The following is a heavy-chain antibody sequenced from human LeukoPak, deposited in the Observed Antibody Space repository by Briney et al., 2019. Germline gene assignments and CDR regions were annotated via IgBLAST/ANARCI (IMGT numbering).Heavy chain of an antibody. D-gene: IGHD3-3*01. V-gene: IGHV1-69*13. CDR2: IIPIFGTA. CDR1: GGTFSSYA. J-gene: IGHJ5*02. CDR3: AGAGDNDFWSGSDGGDNWFDP. Sequence: SVKVSCKASGGTFSSYAISWVRQAPGQGLEWMGGIIPIFGTANYAQKFQGRVTITADESTSTAYMELSSLRSEDTAVYYCAGAGDNDFWSGSDGGDNWFDPWGQGTLVTVSS.